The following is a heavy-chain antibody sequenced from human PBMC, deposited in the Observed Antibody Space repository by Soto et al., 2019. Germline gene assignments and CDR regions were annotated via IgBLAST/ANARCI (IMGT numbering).Heavy chain of an antibody. D-gene: IGHD6-19*01. Sequence: QVQLVQTGAEVKKPGASVQVPCKASGYTFTNYYLHWVRQAPGQGLEWMGVMHPSGDSTTFALKFQGRVTMTSDTSTSTVSMELSSLRSEDTGVYYCARVGSSGWYDAFDIWGQGTMVTVSS. CDR3: ARVGSSGWYDAFDI. J-gene: IGHJ3*02. CDR2: MHPSGDST. V-gene: IGHV1-46*03. CDR1: GYTFTNYY.